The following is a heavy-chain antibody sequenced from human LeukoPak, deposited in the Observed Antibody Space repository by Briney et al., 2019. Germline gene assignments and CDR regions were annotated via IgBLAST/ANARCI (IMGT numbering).Heavy chain of an antibody. J-gene: IGHJ4*02. V-gene: IGHV3-7*01. CDR1: GFTFRSYW. Sequence: PGGSLRLSCAASGFTFRSYWMTWVRQAPGKGLEWVANINQDGSQKYYVDSVKGRFTISRDNAKNSLYLQMNSLRGEDTAVYYWAKTSLPRYAYDRGGNYWGQGTLVTVSS. CDR3: AKTSLPRYAYDRGGNY. CDR2: INQDGSQK. D-gene: IGHD3-22*01.